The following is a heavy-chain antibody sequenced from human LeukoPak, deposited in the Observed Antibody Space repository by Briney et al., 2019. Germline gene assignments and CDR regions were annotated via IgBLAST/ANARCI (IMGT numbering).Heavy chain of an antibody. V-gene: IGHV1-2*02. CDR1: GYTFTGYY. Sequence: ASVKVSCKASGYTFTGYYMHWVRQAPGQGLEWMGWINPNSGGTNYAQKFQGRVTMTRDTSISTAYMELSRLRSDDTAVYYCARGSYYDSSAPGFDYWGQGTLVTVSS. CDR2: INPNSGGT. CDR3: ARGSYYDSSAPGFDY. J-gene: IGHJ4*02. D-gene: IGHD3-22*01.